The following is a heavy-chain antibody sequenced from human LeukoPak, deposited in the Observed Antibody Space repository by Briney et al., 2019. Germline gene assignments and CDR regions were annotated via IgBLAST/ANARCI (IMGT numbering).Heavy chain of an antibody. CDR1: GGSISSYY. Sequence: SETLSLTCTVSGGSISSYYWSWIRQPPGKGLEWIGYIYYSGSTNYNPSLKSRVTISVDTSKNQFSLKLSSVTAADTAVYYCARSIRGTAMASNWFDPWGQGTLVTVSS. CDR2: IYYSGST. CDR3: ARSIRGTAMASNWFDP. D-gene: IGHD5-18*01. V-gene: IGHV4-59*01. J-gene: IGHJ5*02.